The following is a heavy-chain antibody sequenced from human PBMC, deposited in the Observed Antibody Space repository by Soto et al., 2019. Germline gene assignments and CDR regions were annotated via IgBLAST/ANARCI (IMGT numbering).Heavy chain of an antibody. CDR2: VYYSGTT. J-gene: IGHJ4*02. D-gene: IGHD5-12*01. Sequence: PSETLSLTCTVSRGSISSYYWSWIRQPPGKGLEWIRYVYYSGTTNYNPSLKSRVTISVDTSKNQFSLRLSSVTAADTAVYYCAASITFDYWGQGTLVTVSS. CDR3: AASITFDY. V-gene: IGHV4-59*01. CDR1: RGSISSYY.